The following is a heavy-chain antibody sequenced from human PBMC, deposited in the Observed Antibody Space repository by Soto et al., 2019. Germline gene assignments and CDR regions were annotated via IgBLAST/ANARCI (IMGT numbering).Heavy chain of an antibody. J-gene: IGHJ4*02. Sequence: EVQLVESGGGLVRPGGSLRLSCAASGFTFSSYDMHWVRQATGKGLEWVSAIGSAGDTYYPGSVKGRFTISRENAKNSLYLQMNSLRAEDTAVYYCARVKSSGWYFFDYWGQGTLVTVSS. CDR3: ARVKSSGWYFFDY. V-gene: IGHV3-13*01. D-gene: IGHD6-19*01. CDR2: IGSAGDT. CDR1: GFTFSSYD.